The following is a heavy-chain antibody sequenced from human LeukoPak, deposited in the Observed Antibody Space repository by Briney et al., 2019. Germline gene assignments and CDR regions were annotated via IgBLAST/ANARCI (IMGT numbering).Heavy chain of an antibody. J-gene: IGHJ4*02. Sequence: GGSLRLSCAASGFTFSSYAMHWVRQAPGKGLEWVSLISWDGGSTNYADSVKGRFTISRDNSNNSLHLQMNSLRTEDTALYYCAKSTVAGTFDYWGQGTLVTVSS. CDR3: AKSTVAGTFDY. D-gene: IGHD6-19*01. V-gene: IGHV3-43*01. CDR2: ISWDGGST. CDR1: GFTFSSYA.